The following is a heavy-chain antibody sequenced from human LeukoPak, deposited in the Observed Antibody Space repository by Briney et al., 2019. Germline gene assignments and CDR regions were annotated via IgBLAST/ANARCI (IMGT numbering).Heavy chain of an antibody. V-gene: IGHV1-2*06. Sequence: ASVKVSCKASGGTFSSYAINWVRQAPGQGLEWMGRINPNSGGTNYAQKFQGRVTMTRDTSISTAYMELSRLRSDDTAVYYCARDMVRGVIWFDPWGQGTLVTVSS. CDR2: INPNSGGT. J-gene: IGHJ5*02. CDR1: GGTFSSYA. D-gene: IGHD3-10*01. CDR3: ARDMVRGVIWFDP.